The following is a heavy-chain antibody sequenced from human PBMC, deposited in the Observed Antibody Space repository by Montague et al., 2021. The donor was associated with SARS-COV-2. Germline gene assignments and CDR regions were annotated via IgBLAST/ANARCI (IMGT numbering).Heavy chain of an antibody. CDR2: IYYSGRT. D-gene: IGHD3-16*01. J-gene: IGHJ6*02. CDR1: GDSISTSY. CDR3: ARADRRNPDTTHLYHYKGMDL. Sequence: SETLSLTCTVSGDSISTSYWAWIRQPPGKGLEWIGYIYYSGRTSYNSSPKSRVTISVDTSKNQVPLNLSSVTAADTAVYFCARADRRNPDTTHLYHYKGMDLWGQGTTVTVSS. V-gene: IGHV4-59*01.